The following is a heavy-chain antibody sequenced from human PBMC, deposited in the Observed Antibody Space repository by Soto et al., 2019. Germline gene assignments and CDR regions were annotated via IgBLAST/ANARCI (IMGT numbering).Heavy chain of an antibody. CDR2: IVVGSGNT. CDR1: GFTFTSSA. CDR3: AAWGKWELRSVGYAFDI. J-gene: IGHJ3*02. Sequence: GASVKVSCKASGFTFTSSAVQWVRQARGQRLEWIGWIVVGSGNTNYAQKFQERVTITRDMSTSTAYMELSSLRSEDTAVYYCAAWGKWELRSVGYAFDIWGQGTMVTVSS. D-gene: IGHD1-26*01. V-gene: IGHV1-58*01.